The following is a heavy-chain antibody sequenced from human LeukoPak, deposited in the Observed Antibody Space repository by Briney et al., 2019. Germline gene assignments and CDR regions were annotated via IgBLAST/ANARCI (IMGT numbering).Heavy chain of an antibody. Sequence: ASVKVSCTASGYTFTDYFIHWVRQAPGQGLEWMGRVNPNNGGTNYAQTFQGRATMTRDTSISTAYMELSRLRSDDTAVYYCASQSSGYALDVWGQGTTVTVSS. CDR2: VNPNNGGT. V-gene: IGHV1-2*06. D-gene: IGHD3-10*01. CDR3: ASQSSGYALDV. CDR1: GYTFTDYF. J-gene: IGHJ6*02.